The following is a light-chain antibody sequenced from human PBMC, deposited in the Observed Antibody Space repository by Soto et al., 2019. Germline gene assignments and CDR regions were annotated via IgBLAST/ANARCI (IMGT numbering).Light chain of an antibody. J-gene: IGLJ1*01. V-gene: IGLV2-11*01. Sequence: QSVLTQPRSVSGSPGQSVTISCTGTSSDVGGYNFVSWYQQHPGKVPKLMIYDVTKRPSGVPNRFSGSKSGNTASLTISALQAEDEADYHCCSYAVSYTLYVFGAGTKVTVL. CDR2: DVT. CDR1: SSDVGGYNF. CDR3: CSYAVSYTLYV.